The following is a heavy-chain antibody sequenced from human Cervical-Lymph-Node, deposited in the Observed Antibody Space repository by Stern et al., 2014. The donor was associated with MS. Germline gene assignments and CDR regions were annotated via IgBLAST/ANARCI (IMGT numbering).Heavy chain of an antibody. J-gene: IGHJ4*02. CDR2: ISDDGSRK. D-gene: IGHD1-20*01. CDR3: ARGDNWRRLNY. Sequence: VQLVESGGGVVQPGRSLRLSCAASGFTFSTYGMHWVRQAPGKGLEWVAVISDDGSRKFYGYSVKGRFTISRDNSKNTLYLQMNSLRPEDTAVFYCARGDNWRRLNYWGQGSLVTVSS. V-gene: IGHV3-30*03. CDR1: GFTFSTYG.